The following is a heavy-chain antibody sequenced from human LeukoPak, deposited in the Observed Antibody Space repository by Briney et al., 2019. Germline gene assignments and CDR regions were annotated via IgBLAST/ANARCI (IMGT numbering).Heavy chain of an antibody. J-gene: IGHJ3*02. CDR3: ARRDDNRITMIVVVPQLRGAFDI. CDR1: GGSISSSSYY. Sequence: SETLSLTCTVSGGSISSSSYYWGWIRQPPGKGLEWIGSIYYSGSTYYNPSLKSRVTISVDTSKNQFSLKLSSVTAADTAVYYCARRDDNRITMIVVVPQLRGAFDIWGQGTMVTVSS. D-gene: IGHD3-22*01. V-gene: IGHV4-39*01. CDR2: IYYSGST.